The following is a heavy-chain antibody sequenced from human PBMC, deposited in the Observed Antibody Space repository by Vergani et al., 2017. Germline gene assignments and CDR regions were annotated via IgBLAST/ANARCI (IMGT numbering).Heavy chain of an antibody. Sequence: EVQLLESGGGLVQPGGSLRLSCAASGFTVSSNYMSWVRQAPGKGLEWVSVIYSGGSTYYADSVKGRFTISRDNSKNTLYLQMNSLRAEDTAVYYCAREVVLNFHYYMDVWGKGTTVTVSS. D-gene: IGHD2-15*01. CDR2: IYSGGST. J-gene: IGHJ6*03. CDR1: GFTVSSNY. CDR3: AREVVLNFHYYMDV. V-gene: IGHV3-53*01.